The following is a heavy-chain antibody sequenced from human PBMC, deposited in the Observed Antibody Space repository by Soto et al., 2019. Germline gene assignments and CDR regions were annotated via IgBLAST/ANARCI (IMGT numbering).Heavy chain of an antibody. V-gene: IGHV4-34*01. D-gene: IGHD3-10*01. CDR1: GGSFSGYY. J-gene: IGHJ5*02. CDR2: INHSGSI. CDR3: ARIRGEWYLSNWFDP. Sequence: PSETLSLTCAVYGGSFSGYYWSWIRQPPGKGLEWIGEINHSGSINYNPSLKSRVTISVDTSKNQFSLKLSSVTAADTAVYYCARIRGEWYLSNWFDPWGQGTLVTVSS.